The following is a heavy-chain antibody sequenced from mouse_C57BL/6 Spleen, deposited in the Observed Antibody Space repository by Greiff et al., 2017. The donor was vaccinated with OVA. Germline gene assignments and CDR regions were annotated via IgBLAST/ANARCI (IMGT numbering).Heavy chain of an antibody. V-gene: IGHV8-8*01. CDR2: IWWDDDK. Sequence: ESGPGILQPSQTLSLTCSFSGFSLSTFGMGVGWIRQPSGKGLEWLAHIWWDDDKYYNPALKSRLTISKDTSKNQVFLKIANVDTADTATYYCARIFDYGSSYAMDYWGQGTSVTVSS. J-gene: IGHJ4*01. CDR3: ARIFDYGSSYAMDY. D-gene: IGHD1-1*01. CDR1: GFSLSTFGMG.